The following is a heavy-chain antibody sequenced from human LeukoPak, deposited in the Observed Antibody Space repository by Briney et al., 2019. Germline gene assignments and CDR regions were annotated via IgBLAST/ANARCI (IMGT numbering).Heavy chain of an antibody. J-gene: IGHJ4*02. CDR1: GYTFTSYG. Sequence: ASVKVSCKSSGYTFTSYGISWVRQAPGQGLEWMGWISAYNGNTNYAQKLQGRVTMTTDTSTSTAYMELRSLRSDDTAVYYCAREYIVGATIYYFDYWGQGTLVTVSS. CDR3: AREYIVGATIYYFDY. CDR2: ISAYNGNT. V-gene: IGHV1-18*01. D-gene: IGHD1-26*01.